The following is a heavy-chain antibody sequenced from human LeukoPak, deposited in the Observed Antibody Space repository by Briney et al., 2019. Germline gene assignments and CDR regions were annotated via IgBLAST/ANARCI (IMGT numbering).Heavy chain of an antibody. CDR1: GGSISRSNYY. Sequence: SETLSLTCIVSGGSISRSNYYWGWIRQSPGKGLEWIGSIYYSGNTYYNPSLRSRVTISVDTSKNQFSQKLSSVTAADTAVYYCARGDYYYDSTDLGAFDIWGQGTMVTVSS. CDR3: ARGDYYYDSTDLGAFDI. CDR2: IYYSGNT. J-gene: IGHJ3*02. D-gene: IGHD3-22*01. V-gene: IGHV4-39*01.